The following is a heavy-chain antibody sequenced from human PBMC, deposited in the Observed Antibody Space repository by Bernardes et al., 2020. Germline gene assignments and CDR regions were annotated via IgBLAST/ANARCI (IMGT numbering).Heavy chain of an antibody. CDR1: GGSFRGYY. V-gene: IGHV4-34*01. CDR3: ARGTPYGDYDY. J-gene: IGHJ4*02. D-gene: IGHD4-17*01. CDR2: INHSGST. Sequence: SATLTLTCAVYGGSFRGYYWSWIRQPPGQGLAWIGEINHSGSTNYNPSLKSRVTISVDTSKNQFSLKLSSVTAADTAVYYCARGTPYGDYDYWGQGTLVTGSS.